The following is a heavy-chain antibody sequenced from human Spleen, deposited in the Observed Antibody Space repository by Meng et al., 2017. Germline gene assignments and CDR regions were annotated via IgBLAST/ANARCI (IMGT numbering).Heavy chain of an antibody. Sequence: QVQLQQWGAGLLKPSETLSLTCAVSGGSISSGGYYWSWIRQHPGKGLEWIGYIYYSGSTYYNPSLKSRVTISVDTSKNQFSLKLSSVTAADTAVYYCARVSCSGYYSCWFDPWGQGTLVTVSS. V-gene: IGHV4-31*11. CDR2: IYYSGST. J-gene: IGHJ5*02. CDR1: GGSISSGGYY. D-gene: IGHD3-22*01. CDR3: ARVSCSGYYSCWFDP.